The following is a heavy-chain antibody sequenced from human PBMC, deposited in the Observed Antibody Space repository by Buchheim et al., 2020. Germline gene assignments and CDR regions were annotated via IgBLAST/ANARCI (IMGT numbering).Heavy chain of an antibody. CDR3: ARDLYYYDSSGYYYYYGMDV. V-gene: IGHV3-30*04. D-gene: IGHD3-22*01. CDR1: GFTFSSYA. CDR2: ISYDGSNK. Sequence: QVQLVESGGGVVQPGRSLRLSCAASGFTFSSYAMHWVRQAPGKGLEWVAVISYDGSNKYYADSVKGRFTISRDNSKNTQSLQMNSLRAEDTAVYYCARDLYYYDSSGYYYYYGMDVWGQGTT. J-gene: IGHJ6*02.